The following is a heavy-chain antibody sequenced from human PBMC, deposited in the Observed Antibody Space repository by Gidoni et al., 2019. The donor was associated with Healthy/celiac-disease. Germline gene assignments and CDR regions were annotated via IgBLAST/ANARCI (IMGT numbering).Heavy chain of an antibody. D-gene: IGHD5-12*01. J-gene: IGHJ3*02. V-gene: IGHV3-30*04. CDR1: GFTFSSYA. Sequence: QVQLVESGGGVVQPGRSLRLSCAASGFTFSSYAMHWVRQAPGKGLEWVEVKSYDGRNKYYADSVKGRFTISRDNSKNTLYLQMNSLRAEDTAVYYCARDGYNLLYAFDIWGQGTMVTVSS. CDR3: ARDGYNLLYAFDI. CDR2: KSYDGRNK.